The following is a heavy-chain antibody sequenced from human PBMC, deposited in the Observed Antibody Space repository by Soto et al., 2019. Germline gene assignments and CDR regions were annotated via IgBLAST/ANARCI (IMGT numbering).Heavy chain of an antibody. V-gene: IGHV4-59*01. CDR1: GDSISISY. CDR3: ARLSYSSGSIIPVAQYGMDV. Sequence: SGTLSLTCAVPGDSISISYCMWIRQPQGKGLESIGYLYYGRSANYNPSLKSRVTLSEDTSTNQCSLTLSSVTAADTVVYFCARLSYSSGSIIPVAQYGMDVWGQGTTVTVSS. CDR2: LYYGRSA. D-gene: IGHD6-19*01. J-gene: IGHJ6*02.